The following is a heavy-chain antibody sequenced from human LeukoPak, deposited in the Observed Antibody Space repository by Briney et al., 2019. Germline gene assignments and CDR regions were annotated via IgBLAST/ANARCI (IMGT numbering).Heavy chain of an antibody. J-gene: IGHJ3*02. CDR2: IYHSGST. CDR3: ARAGGYYDSSGYLTFDI. Sequence: PSETLSLTCTVSGGSISSYYWGWIRQPPGKGLEWIGSIYHSGSTYYNPSLKSRVTISVDTSKNQFSLKLSSVTAADTAVYYCARAGGYYDSSGYLTFDIWGQGTMVTVSS. V-gene: IGHV4-39*07. CDR1: GGSISSYY. D-gene: IGHD3-22*01.